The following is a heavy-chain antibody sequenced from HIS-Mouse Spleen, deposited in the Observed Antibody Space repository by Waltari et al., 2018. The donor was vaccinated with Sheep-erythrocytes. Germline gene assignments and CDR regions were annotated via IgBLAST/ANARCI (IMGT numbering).Heavy chain of an antibody. CDR2: ISSSSSYI. Sequence: EVQLVESGGGLVKPGGSLRLSCAASGFTFSSYSMNWVRQAPGKGLGWASSISSSSSYIYYAASVKGRFTISRDNAKNSLYLQMNSLRAEDTAVYYCARVASGATFDYWGQGTLVTVSS. CDR3: ARVASGATFDY. V-gene: IGHV3-21*01. D-gene: IGHD1-26*01. CDR1: GFTFSSYS. J-gene: IGHJ4*02.